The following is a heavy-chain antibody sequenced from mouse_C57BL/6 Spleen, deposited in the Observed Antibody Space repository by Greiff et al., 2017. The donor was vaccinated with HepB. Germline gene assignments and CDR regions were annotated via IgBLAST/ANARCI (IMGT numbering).Heavy chain of an antibody. CDR2: IYPGDGDT. V-gene: IGHV1-80*01. J-gene: IGHJ2*01. CDR3: ARGGDGSSYRY. D-gene: IGHD1-1*01. Sequence: QVQLQQSGAELVKPGASVKISCKASGYAFSSYWMNWVKQRPGKGLEWIGQIYPGDGDTNYNGKFKGKATLTADKSSCTAYMQLSSLTSEDSAVYFCARGGDGSSYRYWGQGTTLTVSS. CDR1: GYAFSSYW.